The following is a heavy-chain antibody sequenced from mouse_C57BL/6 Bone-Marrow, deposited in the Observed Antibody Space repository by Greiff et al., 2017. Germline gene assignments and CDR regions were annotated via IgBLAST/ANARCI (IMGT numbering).Heavy chain of an antibody. CDR2: INPGSGGT. CDR1: GYAFTNYL. D-gene: IGHD4-1*01. V-gene: IGHV1-54*01. CDR3: ARSKNWDSWFAY. Sequence: QVQLQQSGAELVRPGTSVKVSCKASGYAFTNYLIAWVKQRPGQGLEWIGVINPGSGGTNYNEPFKGKATLTADKSSSTAYMQLSSLTSEDSAVYFCARSKNWDSWFAYWGQGTLVTVSA. J-gene: IGHJ3*01.